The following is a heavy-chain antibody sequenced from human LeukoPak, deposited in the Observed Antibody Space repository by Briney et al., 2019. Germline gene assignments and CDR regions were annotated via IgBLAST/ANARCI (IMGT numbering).Heavy chain of an antibody. CDR2: IRYDGSNK. J-gene: IGHJ4*02. CDR1: GFTFSSYG. D-gene: IGHD3-9*01. V-gene: IGHV3-30*02. Sequence: GGSLRLSCAASGFTFSSYGMHWVRQAPGKGLEWVAFIRYDGSNKYYADSVKGRFTISRDNSKNTLYLQMNSLRAEDTAVYYCAKDRYYDILTGPGYYFDYWGQGTLVTVSS. CDR3: AKDRYYDILTGPGYYFDY.